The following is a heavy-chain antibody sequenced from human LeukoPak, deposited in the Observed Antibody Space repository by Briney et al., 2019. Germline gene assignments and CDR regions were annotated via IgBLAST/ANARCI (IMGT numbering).Heavy chain of an antibody. CDR2: IYYSGST. CDR3: ARDQEQWMIRNWFDS. CDR1: GGSISSSSYY. D-gene: IGHD3-22*01. V-gene: IGHV4-39*07. Sequence: PSETLSLTCTVSGGSISSSSYYWGWIRQPPGKGLEWIGSIYYSGSTYYNPSLKSRVTISVDTSKNQFSLKLSSVTAADTAVYYCARDQEQWMIRNWFDSWGQGTLVTVSS. J-gene: IGHJ5*01.